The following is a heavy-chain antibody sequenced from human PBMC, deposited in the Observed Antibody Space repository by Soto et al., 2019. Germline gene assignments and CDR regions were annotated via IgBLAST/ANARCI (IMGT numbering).Heavy chain of an antibody. V-gene: IGHV5-51*01. CDR1: GYSFTSYW. CDR2: IYPGDSDT. CDR3: ARRAIYYDSSGYPTRGAFDI. D-gene: IGHD3-22*01. Sequence: LGESLKISCKASGYSFTSYWIGWVRQMPGKGLEWLGIIYPGDSDTRYSPSFQGQVTISADKSISTAYLQWSSLKASDTALYYCARRAIYYDSSGYPTRGAFDIWGQGTMVTVSS. J-gene: IGHJ3*02.